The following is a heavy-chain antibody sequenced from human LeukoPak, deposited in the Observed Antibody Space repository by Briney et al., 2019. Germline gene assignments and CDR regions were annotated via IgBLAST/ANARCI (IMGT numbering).Heavy chain of an antibody. Sequence: GASVKVSCKTSGYSFTSYYIHWVRQGPGQGLEWMGWINPSSGGTEYAQKFQGRVTMTGDTSISTAYMELSRLRSDDTAVYYCARCGRSSYGMDVWGQGTTVSVSS. CDR3: ARCGRSSYGMDV. CDR2: INPSSGGT. V-gene: IGHV1-2*02. D-gene: IGHD6-19*01. CDR1: GYSFTSYY. J-gene: IGHJ6*02.